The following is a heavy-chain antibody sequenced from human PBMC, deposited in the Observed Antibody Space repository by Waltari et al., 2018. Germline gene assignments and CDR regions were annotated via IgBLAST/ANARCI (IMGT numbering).Heavy chain of an antibody. Sequence: EMQLVESGGGLVQPGGSLRLFCAASEFTFRNYWMTWVRQAPGRGLEWVANINEYGSKSFYVDSVKGRFTISRDNAKNSLYLQMNSLRAEDTAIYYCASGPDHGDFWGQGTLVTVSS. CDR1: EFTFRNYW. CDR3: ASGPDHGDF. V-gene: IGHV3-7*01. J-gene: IGHJ4*02. CDR2: INEYGSKS.